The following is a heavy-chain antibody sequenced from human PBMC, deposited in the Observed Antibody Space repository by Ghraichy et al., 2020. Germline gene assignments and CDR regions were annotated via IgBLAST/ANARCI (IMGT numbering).Heavy chain of an antibody. CDR1: GFTFSSYA. Sequence: GGSLRLSCAASGFTFSSYAMHWVRQAPGKGLEWVAVISYDGSNKYYADSVKGRFTISRDNSKNTLYLQMNSLRAEDTAVYYCARSDYYDSSGCFDYWGQGTLVTVSS. D-gene: IGHD3-22*01. CDR3: ARSDYYDSSGCFDY. V-gene: IGHV3-30*04. CDR2: ISYDGSNK. J-gene: IGHJ4*02.